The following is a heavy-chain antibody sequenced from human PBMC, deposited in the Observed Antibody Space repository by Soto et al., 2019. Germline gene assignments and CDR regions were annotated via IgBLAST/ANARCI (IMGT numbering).Heavy chain of an antibody. J-gene: IGHJ4*02. CDR2: ISYDGSNK. Sequence: GGSLRLSCAASGFTFSSYGMHWVRQAPGKGLEWVAVISYDGSNKYYADSVKGRFTISRDNSKNTLYLQMNSLRAEDTAVYYCAKSLVGATPEFDYWGQGTLVTVSS. CDR3: AKSLVGATPEFDY. D-gene: IGHD1-26*01. V-gene: IGHV3-30*18. CDR1: GFTFSSYG.